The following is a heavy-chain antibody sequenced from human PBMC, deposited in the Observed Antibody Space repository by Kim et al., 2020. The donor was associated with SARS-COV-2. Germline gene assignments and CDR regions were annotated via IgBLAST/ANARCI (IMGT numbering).Heavy chain of an antibody. CDR2: IWIDGSDK. D-gene: IGHD3-10*02. V-gene: IGHV3-33*01. Sequence: GGSLRLSCATSGFTFSAYGMHWVRQAPGKGLDWVAGIWIDGSDKYYADSVKGRFTISRDNSNNTLYLQMHSLTAEDTAVYYCARDVRSYYFDYWGEGTLGPVSS. CDR3: ARDVRSYYFDY. CDR1: GFTFSAYG. J-gene: IGHJ4*02.